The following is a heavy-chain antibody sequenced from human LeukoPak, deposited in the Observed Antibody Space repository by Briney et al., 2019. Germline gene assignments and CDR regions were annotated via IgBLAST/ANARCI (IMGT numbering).Heavy chain of an antibody. J-gene: IGHJ1*01. D-gene: IGHD3-22*01. CDR3: ARRRYYDSTGYLD. Sequence: PSETLSLTCTVSGGYISSSSYYWGWVRQPPGKGLEWIGDIYYSGRTYYSSSLKSRLTISLDTSKNQFSLKVNSVTAADTAVYYCARRRYYDSTGYLDWGQGTLV. CDR1: GGYISSSSYY. V-gene: IGHV4-39*01. CDR2: IYYSGRT.